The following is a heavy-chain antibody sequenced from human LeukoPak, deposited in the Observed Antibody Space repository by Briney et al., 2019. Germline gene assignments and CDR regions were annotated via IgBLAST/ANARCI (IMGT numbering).Heavy chain of an antibody. CDR1: GYTFTRYF. CDR3: ARVTSVSFGSWCPFDY. CDR2: IIPILGIA. V-gene: IGHV1-69*04. J-gene: IGHJ4*02. Sequence: SVKVSCKASGYTFTRYFMHWVRQAPGQGLEWMGRIIPILGIANYAQKFQGRVTITADKSTSTAYMELSSLRSEDTAVYYCARVTSVSFGSWCPFDYWGQGTLVTVSS. D-gene: IGHD6-13*01.